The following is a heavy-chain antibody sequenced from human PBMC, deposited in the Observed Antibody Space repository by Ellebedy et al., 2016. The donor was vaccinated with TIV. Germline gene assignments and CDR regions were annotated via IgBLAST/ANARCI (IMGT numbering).Heavy chain of an antibody. CDR1: GFTFSSYG. J-gene: IGHJ6*03. V-gene: IGHV3-33*01. CDR2: IWYDGSNK. D-gene: IGHD3-3*01. CDR3: ARGRRDFWSGYTDYMDV. Sequence: GESLKISXAASGFTFSSYGMHWVRQAPGKGLEWVAVIWYDGSNKYYADSVKGRFTISRDNSKNTLYLQMNSLRAEDTAVYYCARGRRDFWSGYTDYMDVWGKGTTVTVSS.